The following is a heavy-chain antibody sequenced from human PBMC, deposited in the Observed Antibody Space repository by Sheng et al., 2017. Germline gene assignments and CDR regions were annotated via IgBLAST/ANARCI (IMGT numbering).Heavy chain of an antibody. Sequence: QVQLQESGPGLVKPSQTLSLTCAVSGGSISSGGYSWSWIRQPPGKGLEWIGYIYYSGSTYYNPSLKSRVTISVDTSKNQFSLKLSSVTAADTAVYYCARAPGLMIADAFDIWGQGTMVTVSS. CDR1: GGSISSGGYS. CDR3: ARAPGLMIADAFDI. J-gene: IGHJ3*02. CDR2: IYYSGST. D-gene: IGHD3-22*01. V-gene: IGHV4-30-4*07.